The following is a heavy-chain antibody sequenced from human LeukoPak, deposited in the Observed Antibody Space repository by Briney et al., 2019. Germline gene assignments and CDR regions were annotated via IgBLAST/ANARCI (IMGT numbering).Heavy chain of an antibody. CDR3: ATLVVPAAIAPYRYFDY. CDR1: GYTLTELP. D-gene: IGHD2-2*01. CDR2: FDPEDGET. Sequence: ASVKVSCKVSGYTLTELPMHWVRQAPGKGLEWMGGFDPEDGETIYAQKFQGRVTMTEDTSTDTAYMELSSLRSEDTAVYYCATLVVPAAIAPYRYFDYWGQGTLVTVSS. V-gene: IGHV1-24*01. J-gene: IGHJ4*02.